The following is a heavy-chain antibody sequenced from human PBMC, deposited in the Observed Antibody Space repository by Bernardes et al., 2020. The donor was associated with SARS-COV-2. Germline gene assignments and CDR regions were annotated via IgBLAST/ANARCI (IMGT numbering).Heavy chain of an antibody. D-gene: IGHD3-10*01. CDR3: ARAEGYYGSGSYYSGLYYYYYGMDV. CDR2: ISSSSSTI. CDR1: GFTFSSYS. V-gene: IGHV3-48*04. Sequence: GGSLRLSCAASGFTFSSYSMNWVRQAPGKGLEWVSYISSSSSTIYYADSVKGRFTISRDNAKNSLYLQMNSLRAEDTAVYYCARAEGYYGSGSYYSGLYYYYYGMDVWGQGTTVTVSS. J-gene: IGHJ6*02.